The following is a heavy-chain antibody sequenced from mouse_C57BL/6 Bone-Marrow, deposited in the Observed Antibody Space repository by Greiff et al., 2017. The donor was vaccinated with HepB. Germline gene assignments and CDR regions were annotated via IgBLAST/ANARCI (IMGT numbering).Heavy chain of an antibody. CDR3: ARLVTTGVYYAMDY. J-gene: IGHJ4*01. CDR1: GYTFTDYN. D-gene: IGHD2-2*01. V-gene: IGHV1-22*01. Sequence: EVQLQQSGPELVKPGASVKMSCKASGYTFTDYNMHWVKQSHGKSLEWIGYINPNNGGTSYNQKFKGKATLTVNKSSSTAYMELRSLTSEDSAVYYCARLVTTGVYYAMDYWGQGTSVTVSS. CDR2: INPNNGGT.